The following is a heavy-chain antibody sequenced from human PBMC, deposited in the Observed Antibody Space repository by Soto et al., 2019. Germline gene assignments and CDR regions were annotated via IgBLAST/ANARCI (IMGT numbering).Heavy chain of an antibody. CDR2: IYYSGST. CDR1: GGSISSGGYY. D-gene: IGHD5-12*01. J-gene: IGHJ5*02. Sequence: SETLSLTCTVSGGSISSGGYYWSWIRQHPGKGLEWIGYIYYSGSTYYNPSLKSRVTISVDTSKNQFSLKLSSVTAADTAVYYCARVLGDIVATPKFDPWGQGTLVTVSS. V-gene: IGHV4-31*03. CDR3: ARVLGDIVATPKFDP.